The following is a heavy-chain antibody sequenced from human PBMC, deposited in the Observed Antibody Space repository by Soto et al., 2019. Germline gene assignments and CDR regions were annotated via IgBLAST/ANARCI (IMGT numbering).Heavy chain of an antibody. CDR3: ARGVSAMVRGVIIPCYFDY. D-gene: IGHD3-10*01. CDR1: GGSFSGYY. V-gene: IGHV4-34*01. Sequence: PSETLSLTCAVYGGSFSGYYWSWIRQPPGKGLEWIGEINHSGSTNYNPSLKSRVTISVDTSKNQFSLKLSSVTAADTAVYYCARGVSAMVRGVIIPCYFDYWGQGTLVTVSS. CDR2: INHSGST. J-gene: IGHJ4*02.